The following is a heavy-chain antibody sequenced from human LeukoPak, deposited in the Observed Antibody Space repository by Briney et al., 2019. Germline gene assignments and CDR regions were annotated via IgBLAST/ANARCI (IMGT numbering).Heavy chain of an antibody. D-gene: IGHD1-26*01. CDR3: ARGMGSYPVDH. CDR2: IYYSGST. V-gene: IGHV4-39*07. J-gene: IGHJ4*02. CDR1: GGSISSSSYY. Sequence: SETLSLTCTVSGGSISSSSYYWGWIRQPPGKGPEWIGSIYYSGSTYYNPSLKSRVTISVDTSKNQFSLKLSSVTAADTAVYYCARGMGSYPVDHWGQGTLVTVSS.